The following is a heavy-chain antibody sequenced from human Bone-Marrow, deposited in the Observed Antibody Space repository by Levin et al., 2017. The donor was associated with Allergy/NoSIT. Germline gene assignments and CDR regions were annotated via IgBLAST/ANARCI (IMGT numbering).Heavy chain of an antibody. CDR3: ARGLNGMDV. CDR1: GASIRSPY. D-gene: IGHD3-16*01. CDR2: VSDSGST. J-gene: IGHJ6*02. V-gene: IGHV4-59*11. Sequence: SQTLSLTCSFSGASIRSPYWSWIRQSPGRGLEWIGYVSDSGSTNYNPSLKSRVTISLDTSKTQFSLRLSSVTAADTAVYYCARGLNGMDVWGQGTTVTVSS.